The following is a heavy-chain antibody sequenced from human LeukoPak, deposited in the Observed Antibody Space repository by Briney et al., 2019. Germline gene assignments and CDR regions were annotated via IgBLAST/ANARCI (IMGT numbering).Heavy chain of an antibody. CDR2: ISYDGSNK. D-gene: IGHD3-9*01. Sequence: GGSLRLSCAASGFTFSSYGMHWVRQAPGKGLEWVAVISYDGSNKYYADSVKGRFTISRDTAKNSLYLQMNSLRADDTAIYYCARVTLTGYYAFDYWGQGTLVTVSS. J-gene: IGHJ4*02. CDR3: ARVTLTGYYAFDY. CDR1: GFTFSSYG. V-gene: IGHV3-30*03.